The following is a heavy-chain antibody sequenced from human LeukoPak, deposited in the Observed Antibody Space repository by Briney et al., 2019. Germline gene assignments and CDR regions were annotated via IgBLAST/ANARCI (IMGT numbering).Heavy chain of an antibody. Sequence: ASVKVSCKASGYTFTSYDINWVRQATGQGLEWMGWMNPNSGNTGYAQKFQGRVTITRNTSISTAYMELSSLRSEDTAVYYCARGAPLEWVYIWFDPWGQGTLVTVSS. D-gene: IGHD3-3*01. J-gene: IGHJ5*02. CDR3: ARGAPLEWVYIWFDP. CDR2: MNPNSGNT. V-gene: IGHV1-8*03. CDR1: GYTFTSYD.